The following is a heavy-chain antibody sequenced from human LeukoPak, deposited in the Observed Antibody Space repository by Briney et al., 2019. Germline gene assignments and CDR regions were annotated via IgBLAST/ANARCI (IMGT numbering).Heavy chain of an antibody. D-gene: IGHD3-22*01. V-gene: IGHV1-46*01. CDR2: INPSGGSI. Sequence: ASVKVSCKASGYIFTSYYMYWVRQAPGRGLEWMGIINPSGGSIRYAQKFQGRVTMTRDTSTSTVYMELSSLRSEDTAVYYCARGRNYYDSSRYYYEGDAFDIWGQGTMVTVSS. J-gene: IGHJ3*02. CDR1: GYIFTSYY. CDR3: ARGRNYYDSSRYYYEGDAFDI.